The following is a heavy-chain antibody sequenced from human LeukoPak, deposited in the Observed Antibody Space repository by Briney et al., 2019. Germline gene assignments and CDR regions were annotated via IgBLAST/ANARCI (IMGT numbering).Heavy chain of an antibody. V-gene: IGHV3-23*01. CDR3: AKDGLERLAFDI. J-gene: IGHJ3*02. Sequence: GGSLRLSCAASGFTFSSYAMSWVRQAPGKGLEWVSAISGSGDSTYYADSVKGRFTVSRDNSKNTLYLQMNSLRAEDTAVYYCAKDGLERLAFDIWGQGTMVTVSS. CDR2: ISGSGDST. D-gene: IGHD1-1*01. CDR1: GFTFSSYA.